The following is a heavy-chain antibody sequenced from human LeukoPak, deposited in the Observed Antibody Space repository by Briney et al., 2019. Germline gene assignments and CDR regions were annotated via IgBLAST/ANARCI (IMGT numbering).Heavy chain of an antibody. CDR2: IYYSGTT. V-gene: IGHV4-59*11. Sequence: SETLSLTCTVSGGSISYHYWSWIRQSPGKGLEWIGYIYYSGTTNYNPSLKSRVTISVDTSKNQFSLKLSSVTAADTAVYYCARMGFLLSYYFDYWGQGTLVTVSS. D-gene: IGHD3-3*01. CDR1: GGSISYHY. J-gene: IGHJ4*02. CDR3: ARMGFLLSYYFDY.